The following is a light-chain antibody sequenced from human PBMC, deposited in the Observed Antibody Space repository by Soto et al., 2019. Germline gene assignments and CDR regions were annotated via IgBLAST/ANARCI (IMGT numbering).Light chain of an antibody. Sequence: QSVLTQPPSVSGAPGQRVTISCTGSSSNIGAGHDVHWYQHLPGTAPKLLIYGNGNRPSGVPDRFSGSKSGTSASLAITGLQAEDEADYYCQSYDSSLSGLEVFGTWTKLTVL. V-gene: IGLV1-40*01. CDR1: SSNIGAGHD. J-gene: IGLJ1*01. CDR2: GNG. CDR3: QSYDSSLSGLEV.